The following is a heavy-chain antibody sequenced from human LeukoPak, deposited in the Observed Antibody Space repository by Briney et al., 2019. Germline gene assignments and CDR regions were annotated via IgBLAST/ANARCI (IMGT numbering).Heavy chain of an antibody. CDR2: FDPEDGET. CDR1: GYTFTGYY. V-gene: IGHV1-24*01. Sequence: ASVKVSCKASGYTFTGYYMHWVRQAPGKGLEWMGGFDPEDGETFYAQKFQGRVTMTEDTSTDTAYMELSSLRSEDTAVYYCATGYYYDSSDYYRADYWGQGTLVTVSS. J-gene: IGHJ4*02. D-gene: IGHD3-22*01. CDR3: ATGYYYDSSDYYRADY.